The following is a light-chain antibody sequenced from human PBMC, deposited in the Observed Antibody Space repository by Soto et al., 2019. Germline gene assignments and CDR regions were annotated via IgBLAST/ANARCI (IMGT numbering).Light chain of an antibody. Sequence: QSVLTQPPSASGTPGQRVTISCSGTSSNIGSNYVYWYHQLPGTAPKLLIYRNNQRPSGVPDRFSGSKSGTSASLAISGLRSEDEADYYCAAWDDSLSALWVFGGGTKLTAL. V-gene: IGLV1-47*01. CDR1: SSNIGSNY. CDR2: RNN. CDR3: AAWDDSLSALWV. J-gene: IGLJ3*02.